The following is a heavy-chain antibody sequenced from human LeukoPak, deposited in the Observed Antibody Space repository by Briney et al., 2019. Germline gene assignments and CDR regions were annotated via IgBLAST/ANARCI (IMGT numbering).Heavy chain of an antibody. V-gene: IGHV1-8*02. CDR2: MNPNSGNT. CDR3: ARVWCSSTNCLNGWFDP. CDR1: RYTFTTYD. Sequence: GASVKVPCKASRYTFTTYDINWVRQAAGQGLEWMGWMNPNSGNTGYAQKFQGRVTMTRNTSISTAYMELSSLRFEDTAVYYCARVWCSSTNCLNGWFDPWGQGTLVTVSS. D-gene: IGHD2-2*01. J-gene: IGHJ5*02.